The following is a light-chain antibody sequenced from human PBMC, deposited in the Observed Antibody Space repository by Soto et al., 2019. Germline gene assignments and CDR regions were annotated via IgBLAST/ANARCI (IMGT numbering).Light chain of an antibody. Sequence: AIRMTQSPSSLSASTGDRVTITCRASQGISSYLAWYQQKPGKAPKLLIYAASALQIGVPSRFSGSGSGPDFTLTISCLQSEDFATYYCQQYYSYPFTFGPGTKVDIK. CDR2: AAS. CDR3: QQYYSYPFT. J-gene: IGKJ3*01. CDR1: QGISSY. V-gene: IGKV1-8*01.